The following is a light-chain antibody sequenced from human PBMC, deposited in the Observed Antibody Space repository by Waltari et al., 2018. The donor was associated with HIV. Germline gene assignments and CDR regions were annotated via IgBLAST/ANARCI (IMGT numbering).Light chain of an antibody. CDR3: TSYAGRNTFV. V-gene: IGLV2-8*01. CDR1: TSDVGSYNY. J-gene: IGLJ2*01. CDR2: EVF. Sequence: QSALTQPLSASGSPGQSVTISCTGKTSDVGSYNYVSWYQHHPGKAHKLLIYEVFKRPSGVPDRFSGSKSGNTASLTVSGLQAEDEADYYCTSYAGRNTFVFGGGTKLTVL.